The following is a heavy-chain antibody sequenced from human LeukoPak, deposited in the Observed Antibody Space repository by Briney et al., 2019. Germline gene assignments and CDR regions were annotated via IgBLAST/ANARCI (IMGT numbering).Heavy chain of an antibody. J-gene: IGHJ4*02. D-gene: IGHD5-12*01. V-gene: IGHV4-59*12. CDR2: IYSSGNT. CDR1: GGSISSYF. CDR3: ARDRHKLVDIVAGILDY. Sequence: SENLSLTCTVSGGSISSYFWSWIRQPPGKGLEWIGYIYSSGNTNYIPSLKSRVTILVDTSKNQFSLKLSSVTAADTAVYYCARDRHKLVDIVAGILDYWGQGTLVTVSS.